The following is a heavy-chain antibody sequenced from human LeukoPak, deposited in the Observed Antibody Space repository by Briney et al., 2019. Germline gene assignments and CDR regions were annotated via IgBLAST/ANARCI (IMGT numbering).Heavy chain of an antibody. CDR3: ARGDHCSTTTCYSYYYGMDV. D-gene: IGHD2-2*01. CDR1: GYTFTDYD. J-gene: IGHJ6*02. CDR2: ISVYNGNT. V-gene: IGHV1-18*03. Sequence: ASVELSCKASGYTFTDYDVNWARHASGQGLEWMGRISVYNGNTNCPQKYQGRITMATDTSSNTAYMELRSLESDDMAGYYCARGDHCSTTTCYSYYYGMDVWGQGTTVTVYS.